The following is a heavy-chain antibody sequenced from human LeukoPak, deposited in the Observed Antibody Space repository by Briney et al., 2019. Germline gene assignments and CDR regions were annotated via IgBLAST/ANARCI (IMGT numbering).Heavy chain of an antibody. Sequence: GGSLRLSCAASGFTFSNYAMSWVRLAPGKGLEWVSVISGSGATTYYADSVKGRFTISRDNSKNTLYLQVDSLRAEDTAVYYCAKGLWGAYYYGMDVWGQGTTVTVSS. J-gene: IGHJ6*02. D-gene: IGHD3-16*01. CDR3: AKGLWGAYYYGMDV. CDR2: ISGSGATT. CDR1: GFTFSNYA. V-gene: IGHV3-23*01.